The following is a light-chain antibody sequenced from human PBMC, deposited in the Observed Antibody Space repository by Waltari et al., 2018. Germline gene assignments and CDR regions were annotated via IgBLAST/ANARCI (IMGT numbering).Light chain of an antibody. V-gene: IGKV1-39*01. CDR3: QQTYTTPLT. CDR1: QSIRAY. J-gene: IGKJ4*01. CDR2: AAA. Sequence: DIQMTQSPSSLSASVGDRITITCRASQSIRAYLSWYQQKPGKAPNLLIYAAASLQSGVRSRFSGSGSGTDFTLTISSLQPEDFATYFCQQTYTTPLTFGGGTKVDIK.